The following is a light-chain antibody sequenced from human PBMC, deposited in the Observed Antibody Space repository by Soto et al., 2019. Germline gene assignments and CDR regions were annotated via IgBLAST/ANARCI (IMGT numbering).Light chain of an antibody. CDR2: DNE. Sequence: QSVLTQPPSVSAAPGQKVTISCSGSNSNIGKNLVSWYQQLPGKAPKLLIYDNEKRLPGIPDRFSGSRSGTSGTLGIAGLQTGDEADYYCAPFDSRLYAVVFGGGTKLTVL. J-gene: IGLJ2*01. V-gene: IGLV1-51*01. CDR3: APFDSRLYAVV. CDR1: NSNIGKNL.